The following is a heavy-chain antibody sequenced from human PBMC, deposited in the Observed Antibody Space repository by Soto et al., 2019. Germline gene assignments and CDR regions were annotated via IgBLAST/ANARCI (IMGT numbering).Heavy chain of an antibody. CDR3: ARGAYSSGWFYFDY. D-gene: IGHD6-19*01. Sequence: QVQLVESGGVVVQPGRSLRLSCAASGFTSSIYAIHWVRQAPGKGLEWVAVIGYDGSDKYYADSVKGRFTISRDNSKNTLYLQMNSLRAEDTAVYYCARGAYSSGWFYFDYWGQGTLVTVSS. CDR2: IGYDGSDK. J-gene: IGHJ4*02. CDR1: GFTSSIYA. V-gene: IGHV3-33*01.